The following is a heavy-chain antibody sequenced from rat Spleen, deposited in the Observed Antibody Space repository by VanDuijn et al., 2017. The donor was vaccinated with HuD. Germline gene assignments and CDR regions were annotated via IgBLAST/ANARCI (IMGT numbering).Heavy chain of an antibody. D-gene: IGHD1-6*01. CDR1: GYSITSNY. Sequence: EVQLQESGPGLVKPSQSLSLTCSVTGYSITSNYWGWIRKLPGNKMEWMGYISYSGTTGYNPSLKSRISITRDTSKNQFFLQLNSVTTEDTAAYYCARTMYTTDYYYVPFAYWGQGTLVTVSS. V-gene: IGHV3-1*01. J-gene: IGHJ3*01. CDR2: ISYSGTT. CDR3: ARTMYTTDYYYVPFAY.